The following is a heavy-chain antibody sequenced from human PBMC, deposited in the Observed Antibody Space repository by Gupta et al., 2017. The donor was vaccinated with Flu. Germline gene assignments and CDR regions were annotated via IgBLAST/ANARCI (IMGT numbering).Heavy chain of an antibody. D-gene: IGHD2-15*01. CDR2: ISAYNGNT. CDR3: ARDIPIVVVVAATLDY. CDR1: GYTFTSYG. Sequence: QVQLVQSGAEVKKPGASVTVSCKASGYTFTSYGTRWVRQARGQGLEWMGWISAYNGNTNYAQKLQGRVTMTTDTSTSTAYMELRSLRSDDTAVYYCARDIPIVVVVAATLDYWGQGTLVTVSS. V-gene: IGHV1-18*01. J-gene: IGHJ4*02.